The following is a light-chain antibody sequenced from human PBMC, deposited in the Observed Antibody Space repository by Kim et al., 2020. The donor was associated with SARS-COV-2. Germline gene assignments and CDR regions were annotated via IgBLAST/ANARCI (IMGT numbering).Light chain of an antibody. CDR2: GNS. J-gene: IGLJ3*02. CDR1: SPNIGAGYD. Sequence: QRGTTAWTGDSPNIGAGYDVTGYQQLPATAPKLLIFGNSNRPSGVPDRFSGSKSGTSASLAITGLRSEDEADYYCQSYDNSLSGSVFGGGTQLTVL. CDR3: QSYDNSLSGSV. V-gene: IGLV1-40*01.